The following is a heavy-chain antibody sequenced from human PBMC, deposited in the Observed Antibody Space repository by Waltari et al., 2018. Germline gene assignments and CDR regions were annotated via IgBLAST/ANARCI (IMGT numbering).Heavy chain of an antibody. V-gene: IGHV3-74*01. CDR3: VRENIAAAGLES. D-gene: IGHD6-13*01. J-gene: IGHJ4*02. CDR2: INSDGRST. Sequence: EVQLVESGGGLVQPGGSLRLSCVASGFIFSTYWMDWVRQAPGKGLVWCSRINSDGRSTTYADSVKGQFTISRDNAKNTLYLHISSLRAEDTAVYYCVRENIAAAGLESWGQGTLVTVSS. CDR1: GFIFSTYW.